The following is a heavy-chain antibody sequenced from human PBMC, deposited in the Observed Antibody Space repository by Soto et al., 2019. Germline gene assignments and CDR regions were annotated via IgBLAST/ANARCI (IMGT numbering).Heavy chain of an antibody. CDR1: GVSISFYY. J-gene: IGHJ4*02. Sequence: PSETLSLTCTVSGVSISFYYWSWIRQPPGKGLEWIAYIDSSGSTKYNPSLKSRVTISLDTSRNQLSLKLKSVTAADTAVYYCAREGYSSRWNPIDYWGQGTQVT. D-gene: IGHD6-13*01. V-gene: IGHV4-59*01. CDR2: IDSSGST. CDR3: AREGYSSRWNPIDY.